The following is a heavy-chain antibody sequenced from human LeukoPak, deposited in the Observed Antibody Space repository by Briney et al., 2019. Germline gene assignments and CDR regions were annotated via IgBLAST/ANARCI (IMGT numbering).Heavy chain of an antibody. CDR2: IYYSGST. D-gene: IGHD5-24*01. CDR1: GGSFSGYY. Sequence: SSETLSLTCAVYGGSFSGYYWSWIRQPPGKGLEWIGSIYYSGSTDYNPPLKSRGTISVDTSKNQFSLKLSSVTAADTAVYYCARVKTRFGWLRVDAFDIWGQGTMVTVSS. CDR3: ARVKTRFGWLRVDAFDI. V-gene: IGHV4-34*01. J-gene: IGHJ3*02.